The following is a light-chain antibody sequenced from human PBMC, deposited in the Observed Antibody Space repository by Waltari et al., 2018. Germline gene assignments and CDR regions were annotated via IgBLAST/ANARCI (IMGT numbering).Light chain of an antibody. J-gene: IGKJ4*01. Sequence: DRVMTPSPDTLSGSPGERSPLSCRASQCVSSNLAWYQQNPGQAPRLLIYGASTRATGIPARFSGSGSGTEFTLTISSLQSEDYAVYDCQQYNNWPLTFGGGTKVEIK. V-gene: IGKV3-15*01. CDR1: QCVSSN. CDR3: QQYNNWPLT. CDR2: GAS.